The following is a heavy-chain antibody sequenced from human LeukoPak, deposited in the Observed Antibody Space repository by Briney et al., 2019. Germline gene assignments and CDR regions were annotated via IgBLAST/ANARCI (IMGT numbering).Heavy chain of an antibody. D-gene: IGHD3-16*01. J-gene: IGHJ4*02. CDR1: GGSISSSSYY. CDR3: ARQPHFYYDYVWGSSYYFDY. Sequence: SETLSLTCTVSGGSISSSSYYWGWIRQPPGKGLEWIGSIYYSGSTYYNPSLKSRVTISVDTSKDQFSLKLSSVTAAATAVYYCARQPHFYYDYVWGSSYYFDYWGQGTLVTVSP. V-gene: IGHV4-39*01. CDR2: IYYSGST.